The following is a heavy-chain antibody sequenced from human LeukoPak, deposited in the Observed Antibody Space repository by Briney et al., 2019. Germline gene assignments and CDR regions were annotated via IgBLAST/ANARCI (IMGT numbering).Heavy chain of an antibody. CDR1: GYTFTSFG. D-gene: IGHD1-1*01. CDR3: ARGGPPRNEISAMDV. CDR2: ISPYNGNT. Sequence: ASVKVSCKASGYTFTSFGIIWVRQAPGQGLEWMGWISPYNGNTNYAQKLQGRVTMTTDTSTSTAYMELRSLRSDDTAVYYCARGGPPRNEISAMDVWGKGTTVTISS. V-gene: IGHV1-18*01. J-gene: IGHJ6*04.